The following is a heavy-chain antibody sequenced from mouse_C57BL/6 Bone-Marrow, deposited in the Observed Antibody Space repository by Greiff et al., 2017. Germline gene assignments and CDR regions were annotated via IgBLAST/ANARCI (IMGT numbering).Heavy chain of an antibody. D-gene: IGHD2-4*01. CDR3: AKHREIYYDYDGGYFDV. CDR1: GFSLTSYG. CDR2: IWGGGST. V-gene: IGHV2-9*01. Sequence: QVQLQQSGPGLVAPSQSLSITCTVSGFSLTSYGVDWVRQPPGKGLEWLGVIWGGGSTNYNSALMSRLSISKDNSKSQVFLKMNSLQTDDTAMYYCAKHREIYYDYDGGYFDVWGTGTTVTVSS. J-gene: IGHJ1*03.